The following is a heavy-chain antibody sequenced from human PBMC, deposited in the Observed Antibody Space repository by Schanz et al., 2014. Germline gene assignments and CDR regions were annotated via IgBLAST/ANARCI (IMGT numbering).Heavy chain of an antibody. CDR3: ARDDCFLEWFFLYY. CDR2: ITKSGDR. D-gene: IGHD3-3*01. Sequence: QVRLVQSGAELKMPGATVKVSCETSGYTFTGHHMHWVRQAPGQGLEWMGWITKSGDRNYAQKFQGRVTMTRDTSISTAYMELSRLTSDDTAIYYCARDDCFLEWFFLYYWGQGTLVTVSS. J-gene: IGHJ4*02. V-gene: IGHV1-2*02. CDR1: GYTFTGHH.